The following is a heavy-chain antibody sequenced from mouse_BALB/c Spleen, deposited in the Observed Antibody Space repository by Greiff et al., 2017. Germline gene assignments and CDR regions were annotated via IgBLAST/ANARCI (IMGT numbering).Heavy chain of an antibody. V-gene: IGHV2-9*02. D-gene: IGHD1-1*01. CDR3: ARDRITTVVAKAMDY. CDR1: GFSLTSYG. J-gene: IGHJ4*01. Sequence: VMLVESGPGLVAPSQRLSITCTVSGFSLTSYGVHWVRQPPGKGLEWLGVIWAGGSTNYNSALMSRLSISKDNSKSQVFLKMNSLQTDDTAMYYCARDRITTVVAKAMDYWGQGTSVTVSS. CDR2: IWAGGST.